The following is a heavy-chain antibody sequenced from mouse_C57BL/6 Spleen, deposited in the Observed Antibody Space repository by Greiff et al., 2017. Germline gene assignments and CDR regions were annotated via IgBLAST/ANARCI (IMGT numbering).Heavy chain of an antibody. D-gene: IGHD3-3*01. CDR3: AKDAWEGLGY. Sequence: EVKVVESGGGLVQSGRSLRLSCATSGFTFSDFYMEWVRQAPGKGLEWIAASRNKANDYTTEYSASVKGRFIVSRDTSQSILYLQMNALRAEDTAIYYCAKDAWEGLGYWGQGTTLTVSS. J-gene: IGHJ2*01. V-gene: IGHV7-1*01. CDR1: GFTFSDFY. CDR2: SRNKANDYTT.